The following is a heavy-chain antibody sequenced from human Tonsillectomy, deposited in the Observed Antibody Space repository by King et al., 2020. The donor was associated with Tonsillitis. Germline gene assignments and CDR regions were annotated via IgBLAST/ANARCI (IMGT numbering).Heavy chain of an antibody. Sequence: QLVQSGAEVKKPGSSVKVSCKASGGTFSSYAISWVRQAPGQGLEWMGGIIPIFGTANYAQKFQGRVTITADDSTSTAYMELSSLRSEDTALYYCARAWYDRHNYYYGMDVWGQGTTVTVSS. V-gene: IGHV1-69*12. CDR2: IIPIFGTA. CDR3: ARAWYDRHNYYYGMDV. D-gene: IGHD1-1*01. J-gene: IGHJ6*02. CDR1: GGTFSSYA.